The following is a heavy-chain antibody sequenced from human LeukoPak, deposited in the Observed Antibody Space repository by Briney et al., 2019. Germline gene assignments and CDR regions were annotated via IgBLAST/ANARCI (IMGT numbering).Heavy chain of an antibody. D-gene: IGHD3-22*01. V-gene: IGHV4-34*01. CDR2: INHSGST. Sequence: PSETLSLTCAVYGGSFSGYYWSWICQPPGKGLEWIGEINHSGSTNYNPSLKSRVTISVDTSKNQFSLKLSSVTAADTAVYYCARAHYYDSSGRAFDIWGQGTMVTVSS. J-gene: IGHJ3*02. CDR1: GGSFSGYY. CDR3: ARAHYYDSSGRAFDI.